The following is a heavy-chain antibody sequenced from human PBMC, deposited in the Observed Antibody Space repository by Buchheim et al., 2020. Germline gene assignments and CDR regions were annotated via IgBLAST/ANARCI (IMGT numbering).Heavy chain of an antibody. CDR1: GYTFTSYD. CDR3: ARDGISGYCSGGSCYGEVGMDV. D-gene: IGHD2-15*01. J-gene: IGHJ6*02. Sequence: QVQLVQSGAEVKKPGASVKVSCKASGYTFTSYDINWVRQATGQGLEWMGWMNPNSGNTGYAQKFQGRVTMTRNTSISTAYMELSSLRSEDTVVYYCARDGISGYCSGGSCYGEVGMDVWGQGTT. V-gene: IGHV1-8*01. CDR2: MNPNSGNT.